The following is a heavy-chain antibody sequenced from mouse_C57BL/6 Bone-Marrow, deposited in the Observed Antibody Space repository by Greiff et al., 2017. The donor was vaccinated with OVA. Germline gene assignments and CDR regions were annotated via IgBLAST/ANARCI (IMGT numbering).Heavy chain of an antibody. J-gene: IGHJ3*01. V-gene: IGHV1-55*01. CDR3: PRVLLRYQPGFAY. Sequence: VQLQQPGAELVKPGASVKMSCKASGYTFTSYWITWVKQRPGQGLEWIGDIYPGSGSTNYNEKFKSKATLTVDTSSSTAYMQLSSLTSEDSAVYYCPRVLLRYQPGFAYWGQGTLVTVSA. D-gene: IGHD1-1*01. CDR1: GYTFTSYW. CDR2: IYPGSGST.